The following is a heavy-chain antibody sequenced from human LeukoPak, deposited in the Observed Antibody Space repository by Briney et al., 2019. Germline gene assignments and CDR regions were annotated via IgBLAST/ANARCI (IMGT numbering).Heavy chain of an antibody. V-gene: IGHV3-11*01. D-gene: IGHD3-9*01. CDR2: ISSSGGTI. CDR1: GFTFSDFY. Sequence: GGSLRLSCAASGFTFSDFYMTWIRQAPGKGLEWISFISSSGGTIHSADSVKGRFTISRDNAKDSVYLQMNSLKAEDTAVYYCARGRGYFDWRTDYWGQGTLVTVSS. CDR3: ARGRGYFDWRTDY. J-gene: IGHJ4*02.